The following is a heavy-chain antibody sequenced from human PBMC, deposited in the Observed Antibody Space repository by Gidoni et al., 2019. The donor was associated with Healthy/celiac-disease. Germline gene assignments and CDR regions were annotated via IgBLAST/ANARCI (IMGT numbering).Heavy chain of an antibody. CDR2: IYYSGST. V-gene: IGHV4-59*01. D-gene: IGHD4-4*01. CDR3: ARGGGMGYSKLLPQSV. CDR1: GGSISSYY. J-gene: IGHJ6*02. Sequence: QVQLQESGPGLVKPSETLSLTCTVSGGSISSYYWSWIRQPPGKGLEWIGYIYYSGSTNYNPSLKSRVTISVDTSKNQFSLKLSSVTAADTAVYYCARGGGMGYSKLLPQSVWGQGTTVTVSS.